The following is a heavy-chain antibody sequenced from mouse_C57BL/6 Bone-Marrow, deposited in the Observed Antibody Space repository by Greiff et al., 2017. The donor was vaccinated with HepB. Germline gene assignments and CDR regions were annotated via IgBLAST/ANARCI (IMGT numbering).Heavy chain of an antibody. D-gene: IGHD2-5*01. Sequence: QVQLQQSGAELARPGASVKLSCKASGYTFTSYGISWVKQRTGQGLEWIGEIYPRSGNTYYNEKFKGKATLTADKSSSTAYMELRSRTSEDSAVYFGAYHSDSNSLYYYAMDNWGQGTAVTVSS. CDR1: GYTFTSYG. CDR2: IYPRSGNT. V-gene: IGHV1-81*01. CDR3: AYHSDSNSLYYYAMDN. J-gene: IGHJ4*01.